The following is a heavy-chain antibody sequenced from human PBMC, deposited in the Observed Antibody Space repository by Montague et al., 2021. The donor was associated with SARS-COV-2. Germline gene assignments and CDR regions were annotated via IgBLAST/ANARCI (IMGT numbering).Heavy chain of an antibody. CDR1: GGSISSYY. CDR3: ARGGGSGYRYYFDY. CDR2: IYYSGRT. Sequence: SETLSLTCTVSGGSISSYYWNWIRQPPGKGLEWIWYIYYSGRTNYNPSLKSRVTISVDTSKNQFSLKLSSVTAADTAVYYCARGGGSGYRYYFDYWGQGSLVTVSS. D-gene: IGHD3-22*01. V-gene: IGHV4-59*01. J-gene: IGHJ4*02.